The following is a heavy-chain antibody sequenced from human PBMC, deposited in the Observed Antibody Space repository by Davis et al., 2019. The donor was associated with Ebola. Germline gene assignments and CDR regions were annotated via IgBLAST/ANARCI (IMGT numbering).Heavy chain of an antibody. CDR3: AGDVDSSSWYVGYFQH. V-gene: IGHV3-33*01. CDR1: GFTFSSYG. CDR2: IWYDGSNK. D-gene: IGHD6-13*01. J-gene: IGHJ1*01. Sequence: GGSLRLSCAASGFTFSSYGMHWVRQAPGKGLEWVAVIWYDGSNKYYADSVKGRFTISRDNSKNTLYLQMNSLRAEDTAVYYCAGDVDSSSWYVGYFQHWGQGTLVTVSS.